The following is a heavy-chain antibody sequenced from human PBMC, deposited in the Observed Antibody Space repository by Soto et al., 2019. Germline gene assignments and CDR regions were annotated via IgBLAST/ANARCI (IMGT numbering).Heavy chain of an antibody. CDR3: ARDRGAVVRGITSYYMDV. D-gene: IGHD3-10*01. J-gene: IGHJ6*03. CDR1: GFSFSSYA. CDR2: ISGSTGNT. Sequence: EVQLLESGGDLVQPGGSLRLSCAASGFSFSSYAMSWVRQAPGKGLEWVSAISGSTGNTYYADSVMGRFTISRDNSKNMLFLQMNSLRVEDTAVYHCARDRGAVVRGITSYYMDVWGTGTTVSVSS. V-gene: IGHV3-23*01.